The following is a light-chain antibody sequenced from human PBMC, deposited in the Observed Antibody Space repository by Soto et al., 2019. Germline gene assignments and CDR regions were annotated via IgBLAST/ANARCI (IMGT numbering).Light chain of an antibody. CDR3: SSYTSSSTPYVV. J-gene: IGLJ2*01. V-gene: IGLV2-14*01. CDR1: SSDVGGYNY. Sequence: QSALPQPASVSGSPGQSITLSCTGTSSDVGGYNYVSWYQQHPGKSPKLMIYDVSNRPSGVSNRFSGSKSGNTASLTISGLQAEDEADYSCSSYTSSSTPYVVFCGGTQLTVL. CDR2: DVS.